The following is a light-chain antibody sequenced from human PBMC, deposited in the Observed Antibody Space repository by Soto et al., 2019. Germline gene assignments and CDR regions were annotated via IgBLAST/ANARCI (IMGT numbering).Light chain of an antibody. V-gene: IGKV1-39*01. CDR1: QIISTY. CDR3: QQLNSYPLT. Sequence: DIQMTQSPSSLSASVGDRVTISCRASQIISTYLNWYQQKPGTAPRLLISRASSVKSGVPPRFSGSGSGRDFTLTISSLQPEDFATYYCQQLNSYPLTFGGGTKVDI. J-gene: IGKJ4*01. CDR2: RAS.